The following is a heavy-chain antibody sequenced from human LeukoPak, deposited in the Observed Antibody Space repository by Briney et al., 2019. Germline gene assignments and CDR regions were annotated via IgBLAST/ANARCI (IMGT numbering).Heavy chain of an antibody. CDR2: ISWNSGSI. J-gene: IGHJ4*02. D-gene: IGHD3-22*01. CDR1: GFTFDDYA. Sequence: GRSLRLSCAASGFTFDDYAMHWVRQAPGKGLEWVSGISWNSGSIGYADSVKGRFTISRDNAKNSLYLQTNSLRAEDMALYYCSKDRDSSDYSPCLDYWGQGTLLTGSS. V-gene: IGHV3-9*03. CDR3: SKDRDSSDYSPCLDY.